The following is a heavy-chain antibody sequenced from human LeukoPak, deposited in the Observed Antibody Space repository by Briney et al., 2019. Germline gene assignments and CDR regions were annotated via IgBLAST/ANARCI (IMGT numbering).Heavy chain of an antibody. CDR3: AELGITMIGGV. V-gene: IGHV3-48*03. D-gene: IGHD3-10*02. CDR2: ISSSGSTI. Sequence: GGSLRLSCAASGFTFSSYEMNWVRQDPGKGLVWVLYISSSGSTIYYADPVKGRFTISRDNAKNSLYLQMNTLRAEDTAVYYCAELGITMIGGVWSKGTTVTISS. J-gene: IGHJ6*04. CDR1: GFTFSSYE.